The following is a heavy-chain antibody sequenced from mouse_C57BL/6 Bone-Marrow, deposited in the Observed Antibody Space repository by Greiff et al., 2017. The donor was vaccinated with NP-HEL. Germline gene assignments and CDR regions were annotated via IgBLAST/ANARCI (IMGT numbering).Heavy chain of an antibody. V-gene: IGHV14-4*01. CDR3: ATPYYYGNRGWYCDV. J-gene: IGHJ1*03. CDR1: GFNIKDDY. Sequence: VQLQQSGAELVRPGASVKLSCTASGFNIKDDYMPWVKQRPEQGLEWIGWIAPENGDTEYASKFQGKATITADTSSNTAYLQLSSLTSEDTAVYYCATPYYYGNRGWYCDVWGTGTTVTVSS. D-gene: IGHD1-1*01. CDR2: IAPENGDT.